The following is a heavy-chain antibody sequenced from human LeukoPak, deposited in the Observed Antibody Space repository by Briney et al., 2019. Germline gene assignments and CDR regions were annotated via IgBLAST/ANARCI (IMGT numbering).Heavy chain of an antibody. V-gene: IGHV3-7*01. J-gene: IGHJ4*02. CDR1: GFTFRTYW. CDR2: IKQDGSEK. CDR3: ASRAHFWSGPGG. Sequence: GGSLRLSCVASGFTFRTYWMSWVRQAPGKGLEWVANIKQDGSEKYYLDSVKGRFTISRDNADNSLFLQMDSLRAEDTALYYCASRAHFWSGPGGWGQGTLVTVSS. D-gene: IGHD3-3*02.